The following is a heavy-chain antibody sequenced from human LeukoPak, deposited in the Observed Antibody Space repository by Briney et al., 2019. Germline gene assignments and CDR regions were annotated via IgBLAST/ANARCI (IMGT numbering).Heavy chain of an antibody. V-gene: IGHV3-30*04. D-gene: IGHD6-13*01. CDR2: ISYDGSNK. J-gene: IGHJ6*04. CDR1: GFTFSSYA. Sequence: GRSLRLSCAASGFTFSSYATHWVRQAPGKGLEWVAVISYDGSNKYYADSMKGRFTISRDNSKNTLYLQMNSLRAEDTAVYYCASASIAAAGFRHGMDVWGKGTTVTVSS. CDR3: ASASIAAAGFRHGMDV.